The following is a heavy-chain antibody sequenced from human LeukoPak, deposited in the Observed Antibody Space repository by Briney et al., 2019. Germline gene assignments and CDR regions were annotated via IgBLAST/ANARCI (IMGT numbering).Heavy chain of an antibody. CDR1: GFTFSSYA. CDR3: AKSRPVSGYDSSGYYDY. V-gene: IGHV3-23*01. J-gene: IGHJ4*02. Sequence: GGSLRLSCAASGFTFSSYAMSWVRQAPGKGLEWVSAISGSGGSTYYADSVKGRFTISRDNSKNTLYLQMNSLRAEDTAVYYCAKSRPVSGYDSSGYYDYWGQGTLVTVSS. D-gene: IGHD3-22*01. CDR2: ISGSGGST.